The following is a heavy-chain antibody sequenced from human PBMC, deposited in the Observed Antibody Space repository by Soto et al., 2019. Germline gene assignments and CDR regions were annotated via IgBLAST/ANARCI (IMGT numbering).Heavy chain of an antibody. Sequence: PSETLSLTCTVSGGSISSYYWSWIRQPPGKGLEWIGYIYYSGSTNYNPSLKSRVTISVDTSKNQFSLKLSSVTAADTAVYYCARDMSGYDLGFDYWGQGTLVTVSS. J-gene: IGHJ4*02. CDR3: ARDMSGYDLGFDY. CDR2: IYYSGST. D-gene: IGHD5-12*01. CDR1: GGSISSYY. V-gene: IGHV4-59*01.